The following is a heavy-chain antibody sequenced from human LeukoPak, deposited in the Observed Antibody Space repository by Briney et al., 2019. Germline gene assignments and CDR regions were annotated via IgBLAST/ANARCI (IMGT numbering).Heavy chain of an antibody. CDR2: IYSGGST. CDR1: GFTVSSNY. CDR3: ARISGGYYFDY. J-gene: IGHJ4*02. V-gene: IGHV3-53*01. Sequence: GGSLRLSCAASGFTVSSNYMSWVRQAPGKGLEWVSVIYSGGSTYYADSVKGRFTISRDNSKNTLYLQMNSLRAEDTAVYYCARISGGYYFDYWGQGTLVTVSS. D-gene: IGHD2-15*01.